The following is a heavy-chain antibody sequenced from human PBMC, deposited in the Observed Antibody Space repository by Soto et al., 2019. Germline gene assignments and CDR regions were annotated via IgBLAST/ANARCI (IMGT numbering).Heavy chain of an antibody. CDR1: GFTFSSYA. CDR2: ISGSGGST. Sequence: GGSLRLSCAASGFTFSSYAMSWVRQAPGKGLEWVSAISGSGGSTYYADSVKGRFTISRDNSKNTLYLQMNSLRAEDTAVYYCAKVITMIVVVTPDAFDIWGQGTMVTVSS. D-gene: IGHD3-22*01. CDR3: AKVITMIVVVTPDAFDI. J-gene: IGHJ3*02. V-gene: IGHV3-23*01.